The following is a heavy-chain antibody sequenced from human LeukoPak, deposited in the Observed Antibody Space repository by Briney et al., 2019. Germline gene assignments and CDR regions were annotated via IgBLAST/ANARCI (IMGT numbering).Heavy chain of an antibody. D-gene: IGHD3-16*01. CDR1: GFTFSSYS. V-gene: IGHV3-48*01. CDR2: ISSSSSTI. J-gene: IGHJ4*02. Sequence: GGSLRLSCAASGFTFSSYSMNWVRQAPGKGLEWVSYISSSSSTIYYADSVKGRFTISRDNAKNSLYLQMNSLRAEDTAVYYCARGGAEIDYWGQGPLVTVSS. CDR3: ARGGAEIDY.